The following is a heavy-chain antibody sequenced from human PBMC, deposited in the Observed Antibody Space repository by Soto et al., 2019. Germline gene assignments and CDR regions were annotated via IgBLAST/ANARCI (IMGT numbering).Heavy chain of an antibody. CDR3: AKATTNGGWFNPFDS. D-gene: IGHD6-19*01. CDR1: MDSIVNSV. CDR2: MSGSGTST. Sequence: ACSLELRRAASMDSIVNSVMDGVLPAPRKGLEWVSGMSGSGTSTYYADSVKGRFTISRDNSRDTLFLQMNSLTADDTAVYYCAKATTNGGWFNPFDSWGQGTLVT. V-gene: IGHV3-23*01. J-gene: IGHJ4*02.